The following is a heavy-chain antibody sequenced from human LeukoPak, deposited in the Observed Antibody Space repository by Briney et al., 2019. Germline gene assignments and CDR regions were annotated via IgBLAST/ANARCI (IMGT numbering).Heavy chain of an antibody. J-gene: IGHJ4*02. Sequence: GGSLRLSCAASGFTFSSYSMNWVRQAPGKGLEWVSDISGSGGNTYYADSVKGRFTISRDNSKNTLNLQMNSLRVEDTAIYYCAKARYCSGDSCYAANYWGRGTLVTVSS. CDR3: AKARYCSGDSCYAANY. D-gene: IGHD2-15*01. CDR1: GFTFSSYS. V-gene: IGHV3-23*01. CDR2: ISGSGGNT.